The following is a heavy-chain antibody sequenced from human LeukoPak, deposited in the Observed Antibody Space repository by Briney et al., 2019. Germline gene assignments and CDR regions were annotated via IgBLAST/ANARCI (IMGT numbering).Heavy chain of an antibody. CDR3: AIYGPSYDAFDI. CDR1: GGTFSSYA. D-gene: IGHD2-2*02. CDR2: IIPIFGTA. V-gene: IGHV1-69*13. Sequence: GASVKVSCKASGGTFSSYAISWVRQAPGQGLEWMGGIIPIFGTANYAQKFQGRVTITADESTSTAYMELSSLRSEDTAVYYCAIYGPSYDAFDIWGQGTMVTVSS. J-gene: IGHJ3*02.